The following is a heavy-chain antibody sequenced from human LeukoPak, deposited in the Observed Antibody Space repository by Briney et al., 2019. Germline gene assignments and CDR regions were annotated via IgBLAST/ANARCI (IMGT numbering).Heavy chain of an antibody. J-gene: IGHJ4*02. Sequence: ASVTVSCTASGYTFTSYYMHWVRQAPGQGLEWMGIINPSGGSTSYAQKFQGRVTMTRDTSTSTVYMELSSLRSEDTAVYYCARVDGSYTVDYWGQGTLVTVSS. CDR1: GYTFTSYY. V-gene: IGHV1-46*01. D-gene: IGHD1-26*01. CDR2: INPSGGST. CDR3: ARVDGSYTVDY.